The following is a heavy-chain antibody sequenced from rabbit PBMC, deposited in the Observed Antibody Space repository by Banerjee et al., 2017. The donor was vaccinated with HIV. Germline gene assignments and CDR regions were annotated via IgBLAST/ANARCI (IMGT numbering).Heavy chain of an antibody. CDR1: GFDFSSNA. D-gene: IGHD1-1*01. Sequence: QSLEESGGDLVKPGASLTLTCTASGFDFSSNAMCWVRQAPGKGLELIACIVTGSGSTSYASWAKGRFTISKTSSTTVTLQMTSLTAADTATYFCARADSISSDYFNFWGQGTLVTVS. CDR2: IVTGSGST. CDR3: ARADSISSDYFNF. J-gene: IGHJ4*01. V-gene: IGHV1S40*01.